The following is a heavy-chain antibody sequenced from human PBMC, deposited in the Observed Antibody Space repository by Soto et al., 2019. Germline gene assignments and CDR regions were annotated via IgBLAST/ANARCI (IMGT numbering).Heavy chain of an antibody. CDR3: AKHVEKYYDILTGYYLDY. CDR2: ISGSGGST. D-gene: IGHD3-9*01. J-gene: IGHJ4*02. Sequence: GGSLRLSCAASGFTFSSYAMSWVRQAPGKGLEWVSAISGSGGSTYYADSVKGRFTISRDNSKNTLYLQMNSLRAEDTAVYYCAKHVEKYYDILTGYYLDYWGQGTLVTVSS. CDR1: GFTFSSYA. V-gene: IGHV3-23*01.